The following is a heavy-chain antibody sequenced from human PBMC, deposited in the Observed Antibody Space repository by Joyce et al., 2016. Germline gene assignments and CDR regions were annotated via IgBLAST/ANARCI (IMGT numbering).Heavy chain of an antibody. CDR2: ISYDGGNK. J-gene: IGHJ5*02. CDR3: ARDMGRFGEGPYNWFDP. Sequence: LVESGGGVVQPGRSLRLSCSASGFSFSDSALHWVRQAPGKGLEWLSDISYDGGNKYSTDSVNGRFTISRDNSKNTIYLQMSSLRPDDTATYYCARDMGRFGEGPYNWFDPWGQGTLVIVSS. CDR1: GFSFSDSA. V-gene: IGHV3-30-3*01. D-gene: IGHD3-10*01.